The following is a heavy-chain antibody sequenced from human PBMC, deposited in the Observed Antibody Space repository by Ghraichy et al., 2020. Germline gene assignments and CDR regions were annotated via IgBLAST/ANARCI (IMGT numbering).Heavy chain of an antibody. CDR1: GFTFSDYY. V-gene: IGHV3-11*01. D-gene: IGHD1-14*01. Sequence: GGSLRLSCAASGFTFSDYYMSWIRQAPGKGLEWVSYISSSGSTIYYADSVKGRFTISRDNAKNSLYLQMNSLRAEDTAVYYCAGYKGEYGGSYYYYYGMDVWGQGTTVTVSS. J-gene: IGHJ6*02. CDR3: AGYKGEYGGSYYYYYGMDV. CDR2: ISSSGSTI.